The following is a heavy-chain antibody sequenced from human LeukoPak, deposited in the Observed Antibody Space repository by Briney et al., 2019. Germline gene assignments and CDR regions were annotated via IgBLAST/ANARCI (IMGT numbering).Heavy chain of an antibody. CDR2: ISGSGGST. CDR1: GFTFSSYA. J-gene: IGHJ3*02. CDR3: AKRGGSPPKAPDAFDI. Sequence: PGGSLRLSCAASGFTFSSYAMSWVRQAPGKGLEWVSAISGSGGSTYYADSVKGRFTISRDNSKNTLYLQMNSLRAEDTAVYYCAKRGGSPPKAPDAFDIWGQGTMVTVSS. D-gene: IGHD3-16*01. V-gene: IGHV3-23*01.